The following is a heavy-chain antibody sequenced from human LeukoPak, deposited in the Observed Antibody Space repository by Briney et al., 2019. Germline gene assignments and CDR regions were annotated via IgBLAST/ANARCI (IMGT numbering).Heavy chain of an antibody. V-gene: IGHV3-7*01. CDR3: ARDRSRNPSAGFDY. J-gene: IGHJ4*02. CDR2: IKQDGSEK. CDR1: GFTFNNYW. Sequence: GGSLRLSCAASGFTFNNYWMSWVRQAPGKGLEWVANIKQDGSEKYYVDSVKGRFTISRDNAKHSLYLQMNSLRAEDTAVYYCARDRSRNPSAGFDYWGQGTLVTVSS. D-gene: IGHD6-19*01.